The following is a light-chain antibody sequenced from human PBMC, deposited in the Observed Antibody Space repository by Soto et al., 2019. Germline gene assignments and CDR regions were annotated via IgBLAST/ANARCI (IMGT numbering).Light chain of an antibody. V-gene: IGLV2-11*01. J-gene: IGLJ1*01. CDR3: CSYSRSTAYV. CDR1: SSDVGGYNY. Sequence: QSALTQPRSASGSPGQSITISCTGTSSDVGGYNYVSWYQQHPAKAPKLIIFDVSKRPSGVPNRFSGSKSGNTASLTISGLRAEDEADYYCCSYSRSTAYVFGTGTKLTVL. CDR2: DVS.